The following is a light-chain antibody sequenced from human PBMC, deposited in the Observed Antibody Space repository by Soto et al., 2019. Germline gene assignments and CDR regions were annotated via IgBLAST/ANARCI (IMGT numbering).Light chain of an antibody. Sequence: AIRMTQSPSSFSASTGDRVTITCRASQGISSYLAWYQQKPGKAPKLLLYAASTLQSGVPSRFSGSRSGTDFTLTISCLQSEDFATYYCHQYYSYPFTFGPGTKVDIK. CDR2: AAS. V-gene: IGKV1-8*01. J-gene: IGKJ3*01. CDR3: HQYYSYPFT. CDR1: QGISSY.